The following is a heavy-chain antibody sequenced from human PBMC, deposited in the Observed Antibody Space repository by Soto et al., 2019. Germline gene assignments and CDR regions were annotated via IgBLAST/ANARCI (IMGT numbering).Heavy chain of an antibody. CDR2: INHSGST. D-gene: IGHD6-6*01. V-gene: IGHV4-34*01. CDR1: GGSFSGYY. CDR3: ARVGTSSIAARRPIPYYFDY. J-gene: IGHJ4*02. Sequence: SETLSLTCAVYGGSFSGYYWSWIRQPPGKGLEWIGEINHSGSTNYNPSLKSRVTISVDTSKNQFSLKRSSVTAADTAVYYCARVGTSSIAARRPIPYYFDYWGQGTLGTVSS.